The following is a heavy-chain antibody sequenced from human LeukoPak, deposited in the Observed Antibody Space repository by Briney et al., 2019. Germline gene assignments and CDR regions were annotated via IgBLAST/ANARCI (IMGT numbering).Heavy chain of an antibody. J-gene: IGHJ4*02. CDR3: ARGPSDFALDY. D-gene: IGHD3-3*01. CDR2: INPNSGGT. Sequence: ASVKVSCKASGYTFTSYDINWVRQATGQGLEWMGWINPNSGGTNYAQKFQGRVTMTRDTSISTAYMELSRLRSDDTAVYYCARGPSDFALDYWGQGTLVTVSS. CDR1: GYTFTSYD. V-gene: IGHV1-2*02.